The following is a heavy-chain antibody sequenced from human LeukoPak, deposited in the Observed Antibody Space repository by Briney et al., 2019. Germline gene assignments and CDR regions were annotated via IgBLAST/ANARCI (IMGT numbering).Heavy chain of an antibody. CDR2: IIPIFGTA. CDR1: GGTFSSYA. Sequence: ASVKVSCKASGGTFSSYAISWVRQAPGQGLEWMGGIIPIFGTANYAQKLQGRVTITTDESTSTAYMELSSLRSEDTAVYYCARDRHGDTGDWYFDLWGRGTLVTVSS. V-gene: IGHV1-69*05. J-gene: IGHJ2*01. CDR3: ARDRHGDTGDWYFDL. D-gene: IGHD4-17*01.